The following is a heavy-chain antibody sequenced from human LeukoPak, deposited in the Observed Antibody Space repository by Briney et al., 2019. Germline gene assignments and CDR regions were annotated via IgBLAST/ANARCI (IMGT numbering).Heavy chain of an antibody. D-gene: IGHD6-25*01. CDR3: ARSPERYYYGMDV. V-gene: IGHV1-2*02. J-gene: IGHJ6*02. Sequence: ASVKVSCKASGYTFTGYYMHWVRQAPGQGLEWMGWINPNSGGTNYAQKIQGRVTMTRDTSISTAYMELSRLRSDDTAVYYCARSPERYYYGMDVWGQGTTVTVSS. CDR2: INPNSGGT. CDR1: GYTFTGYY.